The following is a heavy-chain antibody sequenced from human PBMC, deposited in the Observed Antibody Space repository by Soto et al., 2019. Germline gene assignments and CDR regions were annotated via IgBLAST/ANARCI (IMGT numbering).Heavy chain of an antibody. CDR1: GFTFSSYA. D-gene: IGHD6-6*01. J-gene: IGHJ4*02. Sequence: GGSLRLSCAASGFTFSSYAMHWVRQAPGKGLEWVAVISYDGSNKYYADSVKGRFTISRDNSKNTLYLQMNSLRAEDTAVYYCARPYSSSYYFDYWGQGTLGTVSS. V-gene: IGHV3-30-3*01. CDR2: ISYDGSNK. CDR3: ARPYSSSYYFDY.